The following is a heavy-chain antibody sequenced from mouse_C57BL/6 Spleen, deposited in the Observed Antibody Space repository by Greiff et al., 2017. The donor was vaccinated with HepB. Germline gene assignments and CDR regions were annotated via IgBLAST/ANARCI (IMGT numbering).Heavy chain of an antibody. CDR1: GFTFSDYG. D-gene: IGHD1-1*01. J-gene: IGHJ1*03. CDR2: ISSGSSTI. Sequence: EVKLVESGGGLVKPGGSLKLSCAASGFTFSDYGMHWVRQAPEKGLEWVAYISSGSSTIYYADTVKGRFTISRDNAKNTLFLQMTSLRSEDTAMYYCAREITTVVEGYWYFDVWGTGTTVTVSS. V-gene: IGHV5-17*01. CDR3: AREITTVVEGYWYFDV.